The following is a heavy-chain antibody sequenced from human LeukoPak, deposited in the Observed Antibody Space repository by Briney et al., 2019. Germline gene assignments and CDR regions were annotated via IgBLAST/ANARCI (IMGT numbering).Heavy chain of an antibody. Sequence: SGPALGKPTQTLTLTCSFSAFSLSTSATFVSWIRQPPSKALAWLASIDWDDDKYYSTSLKTRLTISKDTSKSQVVLTKTNMDPVDTATYYCAREFRGDWYFDLWGRGTLVTVSS. J-gene: IGHJ2*01. CDR1: AFSLSTSATF. CDR2: IDWDDDK. D-gene: IGHD3-10*01. CDR3: AREFRGDWYFDL. V-gene: IGHV2-70*11.